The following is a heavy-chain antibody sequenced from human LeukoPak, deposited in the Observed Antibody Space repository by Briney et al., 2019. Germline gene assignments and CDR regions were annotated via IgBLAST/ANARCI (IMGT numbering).Heavy chain of an antibody. CDR3: ARGHSSGRDYYFDT. J-gene: IGHJ4*02. CDR2: ISGYSGST. D-gene: IGHD6-19*01. V-gene: IGHV1-18*01. CDR1: GYTFATYS. Sequence: GASVKVSCKTSGYTFATYSINWVRQAPGQELEWMGWISGYSGSTNYAQKLQGRVTMTTDTSTTTAYMELRSLKSDDTAVYYCARGHSSGRDYYFDTWGQGTLVTVSS.